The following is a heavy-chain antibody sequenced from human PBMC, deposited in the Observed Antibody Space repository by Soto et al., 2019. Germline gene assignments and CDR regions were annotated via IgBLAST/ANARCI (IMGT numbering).Heavy chain of an antibody. CDR2: INPATGAA. D-gene: IGHD3-3*01. Sequence: QLHLVQSGAVVKKPGASVTVSCSASGYPVTAYYMHWVRQAPGRGLEWMGGINPATGAAKYTQTVQGRVPMTRDASTSRVFMELSGLTSEDTAVFYWAGGGGVGVAGSAAFDMWGQGTLVTVSS. CDR1: GYPVTAYY. CDR3: AGGGGVGVAGSAAFDM. J-gene: IGHJ3*02. V-gene: IGHV1-2*02.